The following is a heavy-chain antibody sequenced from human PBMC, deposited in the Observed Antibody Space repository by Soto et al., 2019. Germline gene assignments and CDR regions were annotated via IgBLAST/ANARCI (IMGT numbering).Heavy chain of an antibody. CDR1: GGPISSGDYY. Sequence: SETLSLTCTVSGGPISSGDYYWSWIRQPPGKGLEWIGYIYYSGSTYYNPSLKSRVTISVDTSKNQFSLKLSSVTAADTAVYYCARVGPGENWFDPWGQGTLVTVSS. D-gene: IGHD1-26*01. CDR3: ARVGPGENWFDP. J-gene: IGHJ5*02. V-gene: IGHV4-30-4*01. CDR2: IYYSGST.